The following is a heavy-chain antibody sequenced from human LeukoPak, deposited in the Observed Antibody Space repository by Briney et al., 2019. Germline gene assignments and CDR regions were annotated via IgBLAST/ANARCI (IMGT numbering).Heavy chain of an antibody. CDR3: AKDTPDI. CDR1: GFTFSSYA. V-gene: IGHV3-23*01. Sequence: PGGSMRLSCAASGFTFSSYAMSWVRQAPGKGLEWVYSISGSGGSTYYADSVKGRFTISRDNSKNTPYMQMNSLSAEDTALYYCAKDTPDIWGQGTMVTVSS. J-gene: IGHJ3*02. CDR2: ISGSGGST.